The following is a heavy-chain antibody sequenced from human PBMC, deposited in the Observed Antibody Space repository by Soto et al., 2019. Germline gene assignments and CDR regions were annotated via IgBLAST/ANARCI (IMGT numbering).Heavy chain of an antibody. CDR2: IDYVGST. CDR1: GDSINSRY. V-gene: IGHV4-59*11. CDR3: VRQRGNYFDF. Sequence: SETLSLTCSVSGDSINSRYWSWIRQPPGKGLEWIGYIDYVGSTNYAPSLQSRVTMSVDTSKNQVSLKLRYVTAADTAVYYCVRQRGNYFDFWGQGTLATVSS. D-gene: IGHD3-10*01. J-gene: IGHJ4*02.